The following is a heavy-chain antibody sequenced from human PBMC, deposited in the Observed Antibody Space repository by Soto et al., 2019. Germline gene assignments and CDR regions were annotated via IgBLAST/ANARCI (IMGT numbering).Heavy chain of an antibody. Sequence: GGSLRLSCAASGFTFSNAWMNWVRQAPGKGLEWVGRIKSKTDGGTTDYAAPVKGRFTISRDDSKNTLYLQMNSLKTEDTAVYYCTTSLYNWNDVDYYYGMDVWGQGTTVTVSS. CDR3: TTSLYNWNDVDYYYGMDV. CDR2: IKSKTDGGTT. CDR1: GFTFSNAW. V-gene: IGHV3-15*07. D-gene: IGHD1-1*01. J-gene: IGHJ6*02.